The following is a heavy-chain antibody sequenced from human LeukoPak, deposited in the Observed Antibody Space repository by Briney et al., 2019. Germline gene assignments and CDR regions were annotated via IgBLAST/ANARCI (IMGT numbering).Heavy chain of an antibody. CDR1: GYTFTGYY. CDR3: ATGRFGELRYYYYYMDV. J-gene: IGHJ6*03. V-gene: IGHV1-2*06. D-gene: IGHD3-10*01. CDR2: INPNSGGT. Sequence: EASVKVSCKASGYTFTGYYMHWVRQAPGQGLEWMGRINPNSGGTNYAQKFQERVTITRDMSTSTAYMELSSLRSEDTAVYYCATGRFGELRYYYYYMDVWGKGTTVTVSS.